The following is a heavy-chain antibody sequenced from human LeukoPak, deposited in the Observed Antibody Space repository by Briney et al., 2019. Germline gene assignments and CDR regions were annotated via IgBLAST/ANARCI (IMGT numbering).Heavy chain of an antibody. CDR3: ARVRVVGAMVDASDI. D-gene: IGHD1-26*01. Sequence: GGSLRLSCAASGFTFDDYGMSWVRQAPGKGLEWVSGINWNGGSTGYADSVKGRFTISRDNAKNSLYLQMNSLRAEDTALYYCARVRVVGAMVDASDIWGQGTMVTVSS. CDR1: GFTFDDYG. V-gene: IGHV3-20*04. J-gene: IGHJ3*02. CDR2: INWNGGST.